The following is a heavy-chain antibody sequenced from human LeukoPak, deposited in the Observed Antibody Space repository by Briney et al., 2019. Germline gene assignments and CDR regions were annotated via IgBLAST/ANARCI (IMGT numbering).Heavy chain of an antibody. CDR2: ILSSSSHR. D-gene: IGHD6-13*01. CDR3: ARDDGSSWYYYYYMDV. CDR1: GFTFSSYS. Sequence: PGGSLRLSCAASGFTFSSYSMNWVRQAPGKGLEWVSSILSSSSHRYCADSVKGRFTISRDNAKNSLCLQMNSLSAEDTAVYYCARDDGSSWYYYYYMDVWGKGTTVTISS. J-gene: IGHJ6*03. V-gene: IGHV3-21*01.